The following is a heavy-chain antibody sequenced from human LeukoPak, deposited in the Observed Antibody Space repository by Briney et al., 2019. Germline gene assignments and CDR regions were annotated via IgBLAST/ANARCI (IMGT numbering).Heavy chain of an antibody. V-gene: IGHV3-23*01. CDR1: GFTFSSYA. D-gene: IGHD2-2*02. CDR2: ISGSGGST. Sequence: TGGSLRLSCAASGFTFSSYAMSWVRQAPGKGLEWVSAISGSGGSTYYADSVKGRFTISRDNSKNTLYLQMNSLRAGDTAVYYCAKLGGIVVVPAAIDYWGQGTLVTVSS. J-gene: IGHJ4*02. CDR3: AKLGGIVVVPAAIDY.